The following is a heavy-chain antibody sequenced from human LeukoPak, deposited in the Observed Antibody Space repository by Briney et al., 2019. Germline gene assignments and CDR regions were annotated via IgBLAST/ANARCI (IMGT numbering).Heavy chain of an antibody. J-gene: IGHJ1*01. Sequence: ASETLSLTCTVSGGSISTYYWSWIRQPPGKGLEWIAYIDYRGSTTYNPSLRSRVTISVDTSKNQFSLNLNSVTAADTAVYYCARGGAARLHFQNWGQGTLVTVSS. D-gene: IGHD6-6*01. CDR1: GGSISTYY. CDR2: IDYRGST. CDR3: ARGGAARLHFQN. V-gene: IGHV4-59*01.